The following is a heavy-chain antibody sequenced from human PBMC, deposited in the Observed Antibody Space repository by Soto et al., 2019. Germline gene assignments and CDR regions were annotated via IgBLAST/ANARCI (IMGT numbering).Heavy chain of an antibody. CDR1: GFTFSSYA. CDR2: ISGSGGST. CDR3: AKDHTPQQLATYWYFDL. V-gene: IGHV3-23*01. Sequence: ESGGGLVQPGGSLRLSCAASGFTFSSYAMSWVRQAPGKGLEWVSAISGSGGSTYYADSVKGRFTISRDNSKNTLYLQMNSLRAEDTAVYYCAKDHTPQQLATYWYFDLWGRGTLVTVSS. J-gene: IGHJ2*01. D-gene: IGHD6-13*01.